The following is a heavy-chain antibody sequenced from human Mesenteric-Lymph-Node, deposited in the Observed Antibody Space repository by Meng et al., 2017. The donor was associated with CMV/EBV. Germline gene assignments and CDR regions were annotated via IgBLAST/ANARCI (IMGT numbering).Heavy chain of an antibody. CDR2: IYYSGST. Sequence: GSLRLSCTVSGGSISSYYWSWIRQPPGKGLEWIGYIYYSGSTNYNPSLKSRVTISVDTSKNQFSLKLSSVTAADTAVYYCARRTHPSYSSGWYEDYWGQGTLVTVSS. CDR3: ARRTHPSYSSGWYEDY. V-gene: IGHV4-59*01. J-gene: IGHJ4*02. CDR1: GGSISSYY. D-gene: IGHD6-19*01.